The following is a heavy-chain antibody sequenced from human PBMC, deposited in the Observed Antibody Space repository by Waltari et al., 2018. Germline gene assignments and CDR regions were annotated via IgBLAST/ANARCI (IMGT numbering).Heavy chain of an antibody. CDR1: GFTFSSFG. Sequence: QVQLVESGGGVVQPGGSLRLYCAAAGFTFSSFGRHWAGQAPGKGLEWVAFIRYDGSNKYDADSVKGRFTISRDNSKNTLYLQMNSLRAEDTAVYYCAKFLAAAGDFDYWGQGTLVTVSS. CDR2: IRYDGSNK. V-gene: IGHV3-30*02. D-gene: IGHD6-13*01. J-gene: IGHJ4*02. CDR3: AKFLAAAGDFDY.